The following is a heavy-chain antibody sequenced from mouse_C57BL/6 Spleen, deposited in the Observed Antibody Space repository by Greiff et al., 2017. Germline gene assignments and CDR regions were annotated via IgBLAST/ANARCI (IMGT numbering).Heavy chain of an antibody. Sequence: QVQLQQSGAELVRPGASVKLSCKASGYTFTDYYINWVKQRPGQGLEWIARIYPGSGNTYYNEKFKGKATLTAEKSSSTAYMQLSSLTSEDSAVYFCARLGGYFDYWGQGTTLTVSS. V-gene: IGHV1-76*01. CDR2: IYPGSGNT. J-gene: IGHJ2*01. CDR3: ARLGGYFDY. CDR1: GYTFTDYY.